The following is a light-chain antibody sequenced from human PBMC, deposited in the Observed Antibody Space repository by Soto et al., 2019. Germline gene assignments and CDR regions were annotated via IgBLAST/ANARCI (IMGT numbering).Light chain of an antibody. CDR1: SSDIGAYNY. CDR3: CSSAGSYTLL. CDR2: YVS. J-gene: IGLJ1*01. Sequence: QSVLTQARSVSGSPGQSVTISCTGTSSDIGAYNYVSWYQHLPVKVPKLIIYYVSKRPSGVPDRFSGSKSGDTASLTISGLQAEDAADYYCCSSAGSYTLLFGAGPKLTVL. V-gene: IGLV2-11*01.